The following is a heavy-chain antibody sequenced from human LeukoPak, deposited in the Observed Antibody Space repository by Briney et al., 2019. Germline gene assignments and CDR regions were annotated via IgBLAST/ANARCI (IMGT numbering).Heavy chain of an antibody. CDR3: AKSSRSLGYSSSWKVSWFDP. Sequence: GGSLRLSCAASGFTFSSYWMSWVRQAPGKGLEWVANIKQDGSEKYYVDSVKGRFTISRDNAKNTLYLQMNSLRAEDTAVYYCAKSSRSLGYSSSWKVSWFDPWGQGTLVTVSS. D-gene: IGHD6-13*01. J-gene: IGHJ5*02. V-gene: IGHV3-7*03. CDR2: IKQDGSEK. CDR1: GFTFSSYW.